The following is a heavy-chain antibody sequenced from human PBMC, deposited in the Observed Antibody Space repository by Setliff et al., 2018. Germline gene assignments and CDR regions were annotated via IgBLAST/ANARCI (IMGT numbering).Heavy chain of an antibody. V-gene: IGHV4-4*07. D-gene: IGHD6-19*01. CDR2: IYIGGSA. J-gene: IGHJ6*03. CDR3: AREQWPDPPGYYYMDV. Sequence: PSETLSLTCTVSGGSICSYYWSWIRQPAGKGLEWIGDIYIGGSANYNPSLKSRVTMSIDTSKNQFSLKLSSVTAADKAVYYCAREQWPDPPGYYYMDVWAKGTRVTVSS. CDR1: GGSICSYY.